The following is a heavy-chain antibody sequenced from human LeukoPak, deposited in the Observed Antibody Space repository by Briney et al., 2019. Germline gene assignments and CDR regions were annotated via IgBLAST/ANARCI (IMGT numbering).Heavy chain of an antibody. CDR3: ARGLRLGYYYYMDV. J-gene: IGHJ6*03. Sequence: GGSLRLSCAASGFTFSSYWMSWVRQAPGKGLEWVANIKQDGSEKYYVDSVKGRFTISRDNAKNSLYLQMNSLRAEDTAVYYCARGLRLGYYYYMDVWGKGTTVTISS. D-gene: IGHD6-19*01. CDR2: IKQDGSEK. CDR1: GFTFSSYW. V-gene: IGHV3-7*01.